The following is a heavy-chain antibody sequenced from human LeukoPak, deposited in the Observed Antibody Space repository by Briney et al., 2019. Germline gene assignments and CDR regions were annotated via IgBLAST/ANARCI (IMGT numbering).Heavy chain of an antibody. D-gene: IGHD3-3*01. J-gene: IGHJ5*02. V-gene: IGHV1-46*03. CDR2: INPSGGST. Sequence: VASVKVSCKASGYTFTSYYMHWVRQAPGQGLEWMGIINPSGGSTSYAQKFQGRVTMTRHTSTRTVYMALSSQRSEDAAVYYCARDDVPSRGLRFLEWLSPSNWFDPWGQGTLVTVSS. CDR1: GYTFTSYY. CDR3: ARDDVPSRGLRFLEWLSPSNWFDP.